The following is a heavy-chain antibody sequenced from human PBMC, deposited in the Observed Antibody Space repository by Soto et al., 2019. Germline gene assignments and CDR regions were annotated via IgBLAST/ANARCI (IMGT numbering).Heavy chain of an antibody. D-gene: IGHD6-13*01. J-gene: IGHJ6*03. CDR3: ARQIVAAAVEYYYYYMDV. Sequence: SETLSLTCTVSGGSISSYYWSWIRQPPGKGLEWIGYIYYSGSTNYNPSLKSRVTISVDTSKNQFSLKLSSVTAADTAVYYCARQIVAAAVEYYYYYMDVWGKGTTVTVSS. V-gene: IGHV4-59*08. CDR2: IYYSGST. CDR1: GGSISSYY.